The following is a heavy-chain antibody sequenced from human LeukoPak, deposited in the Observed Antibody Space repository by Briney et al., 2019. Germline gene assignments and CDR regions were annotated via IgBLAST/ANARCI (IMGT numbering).Heavy chain of an antibody. Sequence: KTGGSLRLSCAASGFTFSSYSMNWVRQAPGKGLEWVSSISSSSSYIYYADSVKGRFTISRDNAKNSLYLQMNGLGAEDTAVYYCARDQKGRIFRVVPYTAGYFQHWGQGTLVTVSS. D-gene: IGHD3-3*01. V-gene: IGHV3-21*01. J-gene: IGHJ1*01. CDR1: GFTFSSYS. CDR3: ARDQKGRIFRVVPYTAGYFQH. CDR2: ISSSSSYI.